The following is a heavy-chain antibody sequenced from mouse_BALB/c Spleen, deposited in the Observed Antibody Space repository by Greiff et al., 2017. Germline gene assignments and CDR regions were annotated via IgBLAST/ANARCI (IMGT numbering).Heavy chain of an antibody. CDR3: ARHPASGAMDY. CDR1: GFTFSSYT. V-gene: IGHV5-12-2*01. D-gene: IGHD3-1*01. J-gene: IGHJ4*01. Sequence: VQLKESGGGLVQPGGSLKLSCAASGFTFSSYTMSWVRQTPEKRLEWVAYISNGGGSTYYPDTVKGRFTISRDNAKNTLYLQMSSLKSEDTAMYYCARHPASGAMDYWGQGTSVTVSS. CDR2: ISNGGGST.